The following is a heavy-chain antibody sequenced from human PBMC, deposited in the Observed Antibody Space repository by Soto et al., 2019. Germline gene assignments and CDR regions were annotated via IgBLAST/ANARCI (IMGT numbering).Heavy chain of an antibody. CDR2: IYYSGST. CDR3: ARRVSYDFWSGYYTGYYFDY. V-gene: IGHV4-59*08. Sequence: QVQLQESGPGLVKPSETLSLTCTVSGGSISSYYWSWIRQPPGKGLEWIGYIYYSGSTNYNPSLKSRVTVSVDTSKTQFSMKLSSVTAADTAVYYCARRVSYDFWSGYYTGYYFDYWCQGTLVTVSS. D-gene: IGHD3-3*01. CDR1: GGSISSYY. J-gene: IGHJ4*02.